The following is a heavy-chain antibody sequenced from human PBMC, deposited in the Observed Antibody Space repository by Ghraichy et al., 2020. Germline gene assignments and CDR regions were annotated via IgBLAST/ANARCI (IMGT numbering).Heavy chain of an antibody. J-gene: IGHJ4*02. CDR2: IKSKAGGGTT. D-gene: IGHD6-13*01. V-gene: IGHV3-15*07. Sequence: GGSLRLSCATSGFTFSNAWMNWVRQAPGKGLEWVAHIKSKAGGGTTDYIAPVKNRFTISRDDSKKTLYLQMNSLKTEDTAVYHCTTDSELGGHWGQGTLVSVSS. CDR1: GFTFSNAW. CDR3: TTDSELGGH.